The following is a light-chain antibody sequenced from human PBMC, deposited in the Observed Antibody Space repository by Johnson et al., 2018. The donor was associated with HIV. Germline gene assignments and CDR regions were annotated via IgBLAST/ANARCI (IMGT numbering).Light chain of an antibody. Sequence: QSVLTQPPSVSAAPGQRVTISCSGSTSNFENYYVSWYQHLAGTAPKLLIYDNNKRPSGIPDRFSGSKSGTSATLGITGLQTGDEADYHCGTWASILSVYLFGTGTKVTVL. CDR1: TSNFENYY. J-gene: IGLJ1*01. CDR2: DNN. V-gene: IGLV1-51*01. CDR3: GTWASILSVYL.